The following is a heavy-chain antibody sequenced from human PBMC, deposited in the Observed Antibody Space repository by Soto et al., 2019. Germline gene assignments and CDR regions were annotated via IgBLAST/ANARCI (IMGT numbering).Heavy chain of an antibody. V-gene: IGHV1-18*01. CDR3: ARVAVAGTSPSLHGFDY. J-gene: IGHJ4*02. Sequence: ASVKVSCKASGYIFTSYGITWVRQAPGQGLEWMGWISAYKGDTKYAQTVKDRVTMTTDTSTRTAYMEMRSLTSDDTAVYYCARVAVAGTSPSLHGFDYWGQGTLVTVSS. CDR1: GYIFTSYG. D-gene: IGHD6-19*01. CDR2: ISAYKGDT.